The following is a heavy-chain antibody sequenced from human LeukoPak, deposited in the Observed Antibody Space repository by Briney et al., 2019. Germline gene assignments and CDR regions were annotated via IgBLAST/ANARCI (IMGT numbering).Heavy chain of an antibody. D-gene: IGHD5-24*01. V-gene: IGHV1-2*02. CDR3: AGDRYGDGFAHFDY. Sequence: ASVKVSCESSGYTFTAYAVHWVRQAPGQGLEWMGWITPSDGANYAQKFQGRVTMTRDTSMSTAYMDLNRLTSDDTAVYFCAGDRYGDGFAHFDYWGQGTLVTVSS. J-gene: IGHJ4*02. CDR2: ITPSDGA. CDR1: GYTFTAYA.